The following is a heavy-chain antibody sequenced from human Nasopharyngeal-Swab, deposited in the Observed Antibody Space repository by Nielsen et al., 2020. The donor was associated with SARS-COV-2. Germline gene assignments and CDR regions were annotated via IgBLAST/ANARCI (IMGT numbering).Heavy chain of an antibody. D-gene: IGHD1-26*01. CDR3: TRDTWEERYYYYYGMDV. CDR2: IYYSGST. J-gene: IGHJ6*02. V-gene: IGHV4-39*07. CDR1: GGSISSSSYY. Sequence: GSLRLSCTVSGGSISSSSYYWGWIRQPPGKGLEWIGSIYYSGSTYYNPSLKSRVTISVDTSKNQFSLKLSSVTAADTAVYYCTRDTWEERYYYYYGMDVWGQGTTVTVSS.